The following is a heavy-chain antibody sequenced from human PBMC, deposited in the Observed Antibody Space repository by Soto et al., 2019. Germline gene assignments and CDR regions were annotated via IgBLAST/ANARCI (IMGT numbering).Heavy chain of an antibody. J-gene: IGHJ3*01. CDR1: GFTFSTYP. CDR2: ISATGSNT. Sequence: GGSLRLSCADSGFTFSTYPMTWIRQAPGKGLERVSTISATGSNTYYADTAKGRFTISRDNSKNTLYLQMNGLRLEDTAIYYCANYRFAGSNPAGAFELWGQGTMVTVSS. V-gene: IGHV3-23*01. CDR3: ANYRFAGSNPAGAFEL. D-gene: IGHD1-26*01.